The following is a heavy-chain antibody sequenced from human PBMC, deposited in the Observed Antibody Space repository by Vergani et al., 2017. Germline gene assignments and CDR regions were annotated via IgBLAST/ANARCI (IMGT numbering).Heavy chain of an antibody. D-gene: IGHD5-12*01. CDR1: GFTFSNSA. CDR2: ISGPGLST. V-gene: IGHV3-23*01. J-gene: IGHJ4*01. CDR3: VKEKIEWGTYFFDS. Sequence: EVHLLESGGGLVQSGGSLSLSCAASGFTFSNSAVSWVRQAPGRGLAWVSSISGPGLSTYYADSVKGRFSISRDNSKNTVFLQMHSLRAEDTAIYYCVKEKIEWGTYFFDSWGHGILVTVSS.